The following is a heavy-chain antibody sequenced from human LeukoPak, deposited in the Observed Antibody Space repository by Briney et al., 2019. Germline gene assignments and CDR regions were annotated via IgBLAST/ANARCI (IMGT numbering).Heavy chain of an antibody. D-gene: IGHD1-26*01. Sequence: PAASVKVSCKASGYTFTSYGISWVRQAPGQGLEWMGWISAYNGNTNYAQKLQGRVTMTTDTSTSTAYMELRSLRSDDTAVYYCASTSPVSGSSTQFDYWGQGTLVTVSS. CDR1: GYTFTSYG. CDR3: ASTSPVSGSSTQFDY. CDR2: ISAYNGNT. V-gene: IGHV1-18*01. J-gene: IGHJ4*02.